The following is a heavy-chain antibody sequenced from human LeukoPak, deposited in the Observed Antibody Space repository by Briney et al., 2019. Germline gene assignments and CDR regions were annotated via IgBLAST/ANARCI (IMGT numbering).Heavy chain of an antibody. J-gene: IGHJ3*02. Sequence: PSETLSLTCTVSGGSISSSSYYWGWIRQPPGKGLEWIGSIYYSGSTYYNPSLKSRVTISVDTSKNQFSLKLSSVTAADTAVYYCARVSGITMIVVLQSDAFDIWGQGSMVTVSS. CDR3: ARVSGITMIVVLQSDAFDI. D-gene: IGHD3-22*01. CDR1: GGSISSSSYY. V-gene: IGHV4-39*07. CDR2: IYYSGST.